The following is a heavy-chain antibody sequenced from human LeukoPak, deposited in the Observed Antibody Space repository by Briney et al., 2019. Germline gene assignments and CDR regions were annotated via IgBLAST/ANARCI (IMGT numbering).Heavy chain of an antibody. J-gene: IGHJ4*02. CDR2: IGESGSHV. Sequence: GGSLRLSCAASGFTFSNYNMYWVRQAPGKGLEWISFIGESGSHVYYADSMKGRFTMSRDNAKNSLYLQMNRLTAEDTAVYYCARDRGWIRDYWGQGTLVTVSS. D-gene: IGHD2-2*03. V-gene: IGHV3-21*05. CDR3: ARDRGWIRDY. CDR1: GFTFSNYN.